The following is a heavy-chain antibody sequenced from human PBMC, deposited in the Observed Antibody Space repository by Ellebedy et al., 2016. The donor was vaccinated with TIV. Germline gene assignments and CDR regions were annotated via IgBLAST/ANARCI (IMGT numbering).Heavy chain of an antibody. V-gene: IGHV6-1*01. J-gene: IGHJ4*02. CDR1: GDSVSSNSAA. CDR2: TYYRSKWYN. Sequence: MPSETLSLTCAISGDSVSSNSAAWDWLRQSPSSGLEWLGRTYYRSKWYNAYAVTVKSRMTLNADTSKNQFSMQLNSMTPEDTAVYYCARNTEWGGSWNSLDSWGQGTLVTVSS. D-gene: IGHD2-15*01. CDR3: ARNTEWGGSWNSLDS.